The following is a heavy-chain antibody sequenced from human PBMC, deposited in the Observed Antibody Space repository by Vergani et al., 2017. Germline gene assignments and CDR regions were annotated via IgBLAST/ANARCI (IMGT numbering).Heavy chain of an antibody. V-gene: IGHV1-69*04. CDR2: IIPILGIA. Sequence: QVQLVQSGAEVKKPGSSVKVSCKASGGTFSSYAISWVRQAPGQGLEWMGRIIPILGIANYAQKFQGRVTITADKSTSTAYMELSSLRSEDTAVYYCAKDQAGAMIWRALYFDYWGQGTLVTVSS. J-gene: IGHJ4*02. CDR1: GGTFSSYA. D-gene: IGHD3/OR15-3a*01. CDR3: AKDQAGAMIWRALYFDY.